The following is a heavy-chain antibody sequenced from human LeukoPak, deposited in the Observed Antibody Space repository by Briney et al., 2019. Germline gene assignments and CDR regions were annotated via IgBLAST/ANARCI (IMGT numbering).Heavy chain of an antibody. CDR1: GGSISSYY. J-gene: IGHJ6*02. CDR2: IYYSGST. Sequence: SETLSLTCTVSGGSISSYYWGWIRQPPGKGLEWIGYIYYSGSTNYNPSLKSRVTISVDTSKNQFSLKLSSVTAADTAVYYCARGSRSLFTGMDVWGQGTTVTVSS. D-gene: IGHD3-3*01. V-gene: IGHV4-59*01. CDR3: ARGSRSLFTGMDV.